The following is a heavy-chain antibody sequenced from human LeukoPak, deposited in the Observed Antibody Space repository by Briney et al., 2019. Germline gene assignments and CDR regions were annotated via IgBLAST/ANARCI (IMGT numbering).Heavy chain of an antibody. CDR1: GFTFSSYD. CDR3: ARFQYSSSWPYYYFAMDV. Sequence: GGSLRLSCAASGFTFSSYDMHWVRQATGKGLEWVSAIGTAGDTYYPGSVKGRFTISRENAKNSLYLQMNSLRAEDTAVYYCARFQYSSSWPYYYFAMDVWGQGTTVTVSS. D-gene: IGHD6-13*01. V-gene: IGHV3-13*01. CDR2: IGTAGDT. J-gene: IGHJ6*02.